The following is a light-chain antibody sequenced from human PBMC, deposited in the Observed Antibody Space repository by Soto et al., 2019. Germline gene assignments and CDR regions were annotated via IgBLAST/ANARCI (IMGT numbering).Light chain of an antibody. CDR3: LSYADTAYV. CDR2: EVS. V-gene: IGLV2-8*01. Sequence: QSALTQPPSASGSPGQSVTISCAGTSSDVGGYNYVSWYQQYPGKVPKLMIYEVSERPSGGPDRFSGSKSGNTAFLTVSGLQAEDEADYYCLSYADTAYVFGTGTKVTVL. J-gene: IGLJ1*01. CDR1: SSDVGGYNY.